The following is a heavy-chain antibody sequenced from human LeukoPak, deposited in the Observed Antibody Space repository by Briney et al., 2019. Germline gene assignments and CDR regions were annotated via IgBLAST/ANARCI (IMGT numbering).Heavy chain of an antibody. CDR1: GYTFTCYY. CDR3: ARAPFRSSSSWFDP. D-gene: IGHD6-13*01. CDR2: INPNSGGR. J-gene: IGHJ5*02. Sequence: GASVKVSCKASGYTFTCYYMHRVRQAPGQGLEWRGRINPNSGGRNNAQKFQGRVRMNRDRSISTDYMEMSRQRDGDTDVYYCARAPFRSSSSWFDPWGQGTLVTVSS. V-gene: IGHV1-2*05.